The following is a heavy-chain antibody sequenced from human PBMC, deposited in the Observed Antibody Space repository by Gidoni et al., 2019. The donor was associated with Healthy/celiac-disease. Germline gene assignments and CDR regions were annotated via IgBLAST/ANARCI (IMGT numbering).Heavy chain of an antibody. CDR1: GFTFSSYA. CDR3: ARVPHSSGWYYFDY. V-gene: IGHV3-30-3*01. CDR2: ISYDGSNN. D-gene: IGHD6-19*01. J-gene: IGHJ4*02. Sequence: QVQLVESGGGVVQPGRSLRLSCAASGFTFSSYAMHWVRQAPGKGLEWVAVISYDGSNNYYADSVKGRFTISRDNSKNTLYLQMNSLRAEDTAVYYCARVPHSSGWYYFDYWGQGTLVTVSS.